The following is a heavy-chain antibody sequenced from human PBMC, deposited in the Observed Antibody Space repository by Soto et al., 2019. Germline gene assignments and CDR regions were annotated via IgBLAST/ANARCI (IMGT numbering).Heavy chain of an antibody. V-gene: IGHV3-33*01. Sequence: GGSLRLSCAASGFTFSNYGMHWVRQAPGKGLECVAIIWYDGSNEYYADSVKGRFTISRDNSKNTLDLQMNSLRVEDTAVYYCARARPGMVDYWGQGTLVTVSS. J-gene: IGHJ4*02. CDR2: IWYDGSNE. CDR1: GFTFSNYG. D-gene: IGHD1-1*01. CDR3: ARARPGMVDY.